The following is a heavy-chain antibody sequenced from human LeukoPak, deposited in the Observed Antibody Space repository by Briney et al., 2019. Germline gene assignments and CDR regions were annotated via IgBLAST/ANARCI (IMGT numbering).Heavy chain of an antibody. V-gene: IGHV3-7*01. CDR1: GFTFNTYW. CDR2: IKEDGSDK. D-gene: IGHD4-11*01. Sequence: GGYLRLPCAASGFTFNTYWRKWGPQAPGKGREWVASIKEDGSDKYHVDSVKGRYSISRDNDKNSLYLQMNSLRTEDTAVYYCAKGGHYNFDYWGQGTLVTVSS. CDR3: AKGGHYNFDY. J-gene: IGHJ4*01.